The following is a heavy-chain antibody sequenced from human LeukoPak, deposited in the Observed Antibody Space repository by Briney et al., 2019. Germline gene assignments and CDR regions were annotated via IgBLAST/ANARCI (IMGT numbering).Heavy chain of an antibody. Sequence: GSLRLSCSGSGFTFRRYWFYWVRQGSGKGLGWVSYISSSTIYYADSVKGRFTISRDNAKNSLYLEMNSLRDEDTAVYYCARRYCSGVTCQSGFDYWGQGILVTVSS. CDR3: ARRYCSGVTCQSGFDY. V-gene: IGHV3-48*02. J-gene: IGHJ4*02. CDR1: GFTFRRYW. D-gene: IGHD2-15*01. CDR2: ISSSTI.